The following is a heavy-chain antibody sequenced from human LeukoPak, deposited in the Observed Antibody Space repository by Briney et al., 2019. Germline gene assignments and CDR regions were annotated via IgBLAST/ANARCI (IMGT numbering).Heavy chain of an antibody. J-gene: IGHJ4*02. Sequence: GGSLRLSCAASGFTFSDYYMSWIRQAPGKGLEWVSYISSSSSYTNYADSVKGRFTISRDNAKNSLYLQMNSLRAEDTAVYYRARAVSTVTTFDYWGQGTLVTVSS. CDR2: ISSSSSYT. V-gene: IGHV3-11*06. CDR3: ARAVSTVTTFDY. D-gene: IGHD4-17*01. CDR1: GFTFSDYY.